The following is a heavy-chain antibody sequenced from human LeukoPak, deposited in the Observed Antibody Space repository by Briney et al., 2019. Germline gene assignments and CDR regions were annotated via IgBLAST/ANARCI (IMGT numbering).Heavy chain of an antibody. CDR1: GFTFTTYG. CDR2: IMSDGRST. Sequence: GGSLRLSCAASGFTFTTYGMHWVRQAPGKGLVWVSRIMSDGRSTYADSVKGRFTISRDTVKNTLYLQMNSLRAEDTAVYYCARDSQFIGPLYWGQGTLVTVSS. V-gene: IGHV3-74*01. D-gene: IGHD5-24*01. CDR3: ARDSQFIGPLY. J-gene: IGHJ4*02.